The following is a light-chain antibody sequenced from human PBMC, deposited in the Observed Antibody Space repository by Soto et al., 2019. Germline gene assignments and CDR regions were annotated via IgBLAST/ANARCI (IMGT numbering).Light chain of an antibody. CDR2: EVT. Sequence: QSVLTQPPSASGSPGQSVTISCTGTSSDVGGYNSVSWYQQHPGKAPKVIIYEVTKRPSGVPDRFSGSKSGNTASLTLSGLQAEDADDYYCSSYADSNNVLFGGGTKLTVL. CDR3: SSYADSNNVL. CDR1: SSDVGGYNS. J-gene: IGLJ2*01. V-gene: IGLV2-8*01.